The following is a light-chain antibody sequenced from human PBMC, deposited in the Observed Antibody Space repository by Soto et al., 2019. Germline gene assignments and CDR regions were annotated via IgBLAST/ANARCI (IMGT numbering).Light chain of an antibody. Sequence: QSALTQPASVSGSPGQSITISCTGTSSDGGCYNYVSWYQQHPGKAPKLMIYDVSSRPSGVSNRFSGSKSGNTASLTISGLQAEDEADYYYTSYTSSSTRGVFGGGTQLTVL. V-gene: IGLV2-14*03. J-gene: IGLJ2*01. CDR1: SSDGGCYNY. CDR2: DVS. CDR3: TSYTSSSTRGV.